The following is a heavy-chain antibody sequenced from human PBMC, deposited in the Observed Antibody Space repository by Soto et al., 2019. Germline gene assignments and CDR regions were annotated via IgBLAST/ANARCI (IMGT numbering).Heavy chain of an antibody. D-gene: IGHD6-13*01. CDR2: IKQDGSEK. J-gene: IGHJ6*02. CDR1: GFTFSSYW. V-gene: IGHV3-7*01. Sequence: GGSLRLSCAASGFTFSSYWMSWVRQAPGKGLEWVANIKQDGSEKYYVDSVKGRFTISRDNAKNSLYLQMNSLRAEDTAVYYCAREGIAAAVDDYYYYGMDVWGQGTTATVSS. CDR3: AREGIAAAVDDYYYYGMDV.